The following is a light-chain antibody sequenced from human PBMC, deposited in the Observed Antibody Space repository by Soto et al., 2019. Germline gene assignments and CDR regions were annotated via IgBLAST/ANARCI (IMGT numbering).Light chain of an antibody. CDR1: QSVGGN. V-gene: IGKV3-15*01. CDR3: QQYNKWPLT. CDR2: AAS. Sequence: EIVMTLSPATLSVSPGERATLSCRASQSVGGNLAWYQQKPGQAPRLLIYAASTRATGIPARFSGSGSGTEFTLTFSSLQSEDFEVYYCQQYNKWPLTFGGGTKVDIK. J-gene: IGKJ4*01.